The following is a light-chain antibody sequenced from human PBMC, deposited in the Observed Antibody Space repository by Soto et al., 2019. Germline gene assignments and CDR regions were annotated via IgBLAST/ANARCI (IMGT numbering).Light chain of an antibody. CDR3: QQYYSTPYT. Sequence: DIVMTQSPDSLAVSLGERATINCKSSQSVLYSSNNKNYLAWYQQKPGQPPKLLIYWASTRESGVPDRFSGSGSGTDFTLNISRLQAEDVAVYDCQQYYSTPYTFGQGTKLEIK. V-gene: IGKV4-1*01. CDR1: QSVLYSSNNKNY. CDR2: WAS. J-gene: IGKJ2*01.